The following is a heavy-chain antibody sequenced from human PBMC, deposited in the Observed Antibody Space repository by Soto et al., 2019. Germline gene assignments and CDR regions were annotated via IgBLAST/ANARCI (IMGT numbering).Heavy chain of an antibody. D-gene: IGHD3-10*01. CDR3: ARGTMVRGVMWSFDY. CDR1: GFTFSSYW. CDR2: INSDGSST. Sequence: EVQLVESGGGLVQPGGSLRLSCAASGFTFSSYWMHWVRQAPGKGLVWVSRINSDGSSTSYADSVKGRFTISRDNAKNTLYLQMNSLRAEDTAVYYCARGTMVRGVMWSFDYWGQGTLVTVSS. V-gene: IGHV3-74*01. J-gene: IGHJ4*02.